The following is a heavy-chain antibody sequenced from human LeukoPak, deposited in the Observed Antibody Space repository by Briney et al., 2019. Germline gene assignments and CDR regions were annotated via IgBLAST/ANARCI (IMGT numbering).Heavy chain of an antibody. CDR1: FYSFTSYG. J-gene: IGHJ4*02. CDR2: ISAYSGKT. V-gene: IGHV1-18*01. CDR3: ARGYSGYGPHDY. D-gene: IGHD5-12*01. Sequence: ASVRVFCKASFYSFTSYGISWVRQAPGQGLEWMGWISAYSGKTIYAENLQGRVTMTKDTSPPTAHMALRTLRSDYTAVYYCARGYSGYGPHDYWGQGTLVTVSS.